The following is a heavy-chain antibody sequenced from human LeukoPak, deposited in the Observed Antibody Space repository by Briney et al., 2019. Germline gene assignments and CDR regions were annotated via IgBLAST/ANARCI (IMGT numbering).Heavy chain of an antibody. D-gene: IGHD2-2*01. CDR1: GGTFSSYA. CDR2: IIPIFGTA. J-gene: IGHJ5*02. V-gene: IGHV1-69*05. CDR3: ARDADCSSTSCYQNWFDP. Sequence: SVKVSSKASGGTFSSYAISWVRQAPGQGLEWMGGIIPIFGTANYAQKLQGRVTMTTDTPTSTAYMELRSLRSDDTAVYYCARDADCSSTSCYQNWFDPWGQGTLVTVSS.